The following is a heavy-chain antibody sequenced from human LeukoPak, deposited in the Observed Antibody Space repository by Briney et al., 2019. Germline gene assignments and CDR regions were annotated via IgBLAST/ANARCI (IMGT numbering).Heavy chain of an antibody. J-gene: IGHJ4*02. CDR2: IYYSGST. CDR3: ARSYGSGSYYLD. CDR1: GGSISSYY. V-gene: IGHV4-59*08. D-gene: IGHD3-10*01. Sequence: RTSETLSLTCTVSGGSISSYYCNWIRQPPGKGLEWIGYIYYSGSTNYSPSLKSRVTISVDTSKNQFSLKLSSVTAADTAVYYCARSYGSGSYYLDWGQGTLVTVSS.